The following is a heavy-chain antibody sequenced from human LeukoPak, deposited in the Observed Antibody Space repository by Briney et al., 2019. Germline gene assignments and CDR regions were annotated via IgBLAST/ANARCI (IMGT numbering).Heavy chain of an antibody. CDR3: ARVAQGATTENYFYYYMDV. D-gene: IGHD4-11*01. J-gene: IGHJ6*03. CDR1: GFTFSRYA. CDR2: ITSRSSHI. Sequence: GGSLRLSCAASGFTFSRYAMNWVRQAPGKGLEWVSSITSRSSHIYIADSVKGRFTISRDNAKNSLFLQMSSLRVEDTAVYYCARVAQGATTENYFYYYMDVWGKGTTVTVSS. V-gene: IGHV3-21*01.